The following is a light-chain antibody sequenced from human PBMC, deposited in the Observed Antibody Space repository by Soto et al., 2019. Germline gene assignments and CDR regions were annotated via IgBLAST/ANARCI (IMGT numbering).Light chain of an antibody. CDR2: WAS. Sequence: DIVMTQSPDSLAVSLGERATINCKSSQSVLYSSNNKHYLAWYQQKPGQPPKLLIYWASTRESGVPDRFSGSGSGTDFTLTISSLQSEDVAVYYCQQYYSIPPWTFGKGPKVDSK. CDR3: QQYYSIPPWT. V-gene: IGKV4-1*01. CDR1: QSVLYSSNNKHY. J-gene: IGKJ1*01.